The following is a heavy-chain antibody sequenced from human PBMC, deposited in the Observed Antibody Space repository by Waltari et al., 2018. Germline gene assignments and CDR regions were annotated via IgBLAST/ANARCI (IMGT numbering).Heavy chain of an antibody. CDR2: IDNDGRTA. J-gene: IGHJ6*02. Sequence: EVQVVESGGGLVQPGGSLRLSCEASGFTCSSSWLHWVRQAPGKGLVWVSRIDNDGRTAKYADSVRGRFTVSRDNARNTLYLQMNSLRAEDTAVYYCARDLLTPSVSYFGMDLWGQGTTVTVSS. CDR1: GFTCSSSW. D-gene: IGHD4-4*01. CDR3: ARDLLTPSVSYFGMDL. V-gene: IGHV3-74*01.